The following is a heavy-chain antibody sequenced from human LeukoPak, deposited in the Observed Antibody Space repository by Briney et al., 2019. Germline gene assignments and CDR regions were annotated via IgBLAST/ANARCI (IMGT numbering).Heavy chain of an antibody. CDR1: GGSFSAYY. CDR2: IYYSGST. Sequence: SETLSLTCAVDGGSFSAYYWSWIRQPPGKGLEWIGYIYYSGSTNYNPSLKSRVTISVDTSKNQFSLKLSSVTAADTAVYYCARVGFVLRFLEWLPGAFDIWGQGTMVTVSS. CDR3: ARVGFVLRFLEWLPGAFDI. D-gene: IGHD3-3*01. V-gene: IGHV4-59*01. J-gene: IGHJ3*02.